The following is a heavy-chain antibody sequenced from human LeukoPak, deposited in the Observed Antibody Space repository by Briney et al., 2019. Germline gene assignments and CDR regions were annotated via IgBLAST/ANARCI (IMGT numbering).Heavy chain of an antibody. CDR2: ISSSSIYT. J-gene: IGHJ5*02. Sequence: GGSLRLSCAASGFALSDYYMSWIRQAPGKGLEWVSYISSSSIYTNYADSVKGRFTISRDNAKNSLYLQMNSLRAEDTAVYYCAREKFLAAAGTRGSWFDPWGQGTLVTVSS. CDR3: AREKFLAAAGTRGSWFDP. D-gene: IGHD6-13*01. V-gene: IGHV3-11*06. CDR1: GFALSDYY.